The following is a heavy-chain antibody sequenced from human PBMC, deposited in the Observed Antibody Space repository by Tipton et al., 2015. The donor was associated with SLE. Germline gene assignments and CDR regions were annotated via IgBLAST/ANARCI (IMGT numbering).Heavy chain of an antibody. D-gene: IGHD6-13*01. V-gene: IGHV4-61*05. CDR3: ARGGAAAGMDV. Sequence: TLSLTCTVSGGSISSSSYYWGWIRQPAGKGLEWIGYIYTSGSTNYNPSLKSRVTISVDKSKNQFSLKLSSVTAADTAVYYCARGGAAAGMDVWGKGTTVTVSS. CDR1: GGSISSSSYY. CDR2: IYTSGST. J-gene: IGHJ6*04.